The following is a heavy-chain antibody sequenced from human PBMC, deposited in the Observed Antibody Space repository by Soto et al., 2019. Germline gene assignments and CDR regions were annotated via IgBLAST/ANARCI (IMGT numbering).Heavy chain of an antibody. CDR1: GFTFSDYY. Sequence: GGSLRLSCAASGFTFSDYYMSWIRQAPGKGLEWVSYISSSGSTIYYADSVKGRFTISRDNAKNSLYLQMNSLRAEDTAVYYCASSPIFGGYFYTPPSYYYYYYMDGWGKGTTVTGSS. V-gene: IGHV3-11*01. CDR2: ISSSGSTI. J-gene: IGHJ6*03. D-gene: IGHD3-16*01. CDR3: ASSPIFGGYFYTPPSYYYYYYMDG.